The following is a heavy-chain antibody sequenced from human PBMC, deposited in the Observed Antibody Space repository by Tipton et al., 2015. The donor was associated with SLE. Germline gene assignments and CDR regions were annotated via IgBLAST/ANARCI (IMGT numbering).Heavy chain of an antibody. CDR2: ISGSGGST. J-gene: IGHJ2*01. CDR1: GFTFSDYY. Sequence: SLRLSCAASGFTFSDYYMSWIRQAPGKGLEWVSYISGSGGSTYYADSVKGRFTISRDNSKNTLYLQMNSLRADDTAGYYCSNLARALAFDLWGRGTLVAVSS. V-gene: IGHV3-11*01. D-gene: IGHD6-13*01. CDR3: SNLARALAFDL.